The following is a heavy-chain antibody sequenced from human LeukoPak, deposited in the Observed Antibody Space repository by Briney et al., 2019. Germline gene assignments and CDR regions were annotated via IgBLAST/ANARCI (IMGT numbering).Heavy chain of an antibody. CDR1: GYTFTSYG. CDR3: ARDLTSIAAASYGP. CDR2: ISAYNGNT. Sequence: ASVKVSCKASGYTFTSYGTSWVRQAPGQGLEWMGWISAYNGNTNYAQKLQGRVTMTTDTSTSTAYMELRSLRSDDTAVYYCARDLTSIAAASYGPWGQGTMVTVSS. J-gene: IGHJ3*01. V-gene: IGHV1-18*01. D-gene: IGHD6-13*01.